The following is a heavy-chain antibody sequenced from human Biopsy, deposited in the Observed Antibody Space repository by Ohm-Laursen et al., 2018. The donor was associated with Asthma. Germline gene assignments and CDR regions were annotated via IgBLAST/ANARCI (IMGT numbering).Heavy chain of an antibody. CDR1: GYILTDLS. D-gene: IGHD4-17*01. V-gene: IGHV1-24*01. Sequence: ASVKVSCKISGYILTDLSMHWVRQAPGQGLEWMGGHDHVEGGTVNARRFQGRVTMTEDTSTDTAYMELSSLSSDDTAVYYCASDFPKDYVRYNFQFWGQGTLVTVSS. J-gene: IGHJ4*02. CDR2: HDHVEGGT. CDR3: ASDFPKDYVRYNFQF.